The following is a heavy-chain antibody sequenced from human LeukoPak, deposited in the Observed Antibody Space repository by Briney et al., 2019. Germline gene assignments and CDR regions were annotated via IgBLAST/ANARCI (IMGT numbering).Heavy chain of an antibody. V-gene: IGHV1-8*01. D-gene: IGHD3-3*01. Sequence: ASVKVSCKASGYTFTSCDINWVRQATGQGLEWMGWMNPNSGNTGYAQKFQGRVTMTRNTSISTAYMELSSLRSEDTAVYYCARGRVTIFGVVIDDYYYGMDVWGQGTTVTVSS. J-gene: IGHJ6*02. CDR3: ARGRVTIFGVVIDDYYYGMDV. CDR2: MNPNSGNT. CDR1: GYTFTSCD.